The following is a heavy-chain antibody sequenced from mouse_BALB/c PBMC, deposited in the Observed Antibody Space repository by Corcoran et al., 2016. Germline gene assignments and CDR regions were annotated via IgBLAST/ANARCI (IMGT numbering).Heavy chain of an antibody. D-gene: IGHD2-10*02. CDR2: INTYTGEP. Sequence: QIQLVQSGPELKKPGETVKISCKASGYTFTNYGMNWVKQAPGKGLKWMGWINTYTGEPTYADDFKGRFAFSLETSASTAYLQINNLKNEDTATYFCARKYGNYYVDYWGQGTTLTVSS. CDR3: ARKYGNYYVDY. CDR1: GYTFTNYG. V-gene: IGHV9-3-1*01. J-gene: IGHJ2*01.